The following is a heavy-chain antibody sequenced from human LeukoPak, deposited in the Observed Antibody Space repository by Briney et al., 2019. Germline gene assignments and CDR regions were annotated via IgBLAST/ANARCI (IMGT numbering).Heavy chain of an antibody. CDR1: GFTFDDYA. CDR3: AKDRGPYYGSGSYLAY. D-gene: IGHD3-10*01. V-gene: IGHV3-43D*04. CDR2: ISWDGGST. J-gene: IGHJ4*02. Sequence: GGSLRLSCAASGFTFDDYAMHWVRQAPGKGLEWVSLISWDGGSTYYADSVKGRFTTSRDNSKNSLYLQMNSLRAEDTAVYYCAKDRGPYYGSGSYLAYWGQGTLVTVSS.